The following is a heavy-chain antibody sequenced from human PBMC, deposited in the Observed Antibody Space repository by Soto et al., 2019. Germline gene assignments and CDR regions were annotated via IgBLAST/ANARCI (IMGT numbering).Heavy chain of an antibody. D-gene: IGHD4-17*01. CDR2: INWNGGST. CDR3: ARDSHFYGDYVDAFDI. V-gene: IGHV3-20*01. Sequence: GGSLRLCCAASGFTFDDYGMSWVRQAPGKGLEWVSGINWNGGSTGYADSVKGRFTISRDNAKNSLYLQMNSLRAEDTALYHCARDSHFYGDYVDAFDIWGQGTMVTVSS. J-gene: IGHJ3*02. CDR1: GFTFDDYG.